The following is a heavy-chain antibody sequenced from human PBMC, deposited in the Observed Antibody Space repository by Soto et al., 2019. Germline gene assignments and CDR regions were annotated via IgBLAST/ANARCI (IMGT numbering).Heavy chain of an antibody. J-gene: IGHJ3*02. D-gene: IGHD2-8*01. CDR3: GRVWGYCTTGVCYTAFDI. CDR1: GGSISSGDYY. Sequence: SETLTLTCTVSGGSISSGDYYWSWIRQPPGKGLEWIGYIYYSGSTYYNPSLKSRVTISVDTSKNQFSLKLSSVTAADTAVYYCGRVWGYCTTGVCYTAFDIWGQGTMVTVSS. V-gene: IGHV4-30-4*01. CDR2: IYYSGST.